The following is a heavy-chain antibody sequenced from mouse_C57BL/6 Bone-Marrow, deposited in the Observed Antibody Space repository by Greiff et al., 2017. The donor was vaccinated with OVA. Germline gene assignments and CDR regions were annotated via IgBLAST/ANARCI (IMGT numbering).Heavy chain of an antibody. CDR3: ARHGPAWFAD. J-gene: IGHJ3*01. CDR2: ISNGGGST. Sequence: EVHLVESGGGLVQPGGSLKLSCAASGFTFSDYYMYWVRQTPEKRLEWVAYISNGGGSTYYPDTVKGRFTISRDNAKNTLYLQMSRLKSEDTAMYYCARHGPAWFADWGQGTLVTVSA. V-gene: IGHV5-12*01. CDR1: GFTFSDYY.